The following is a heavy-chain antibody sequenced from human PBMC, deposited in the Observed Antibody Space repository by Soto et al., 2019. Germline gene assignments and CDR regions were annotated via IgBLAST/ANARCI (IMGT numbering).Heavy chain of an antibody. Sequence: RLVESGGGLVKPGESLRLSCAGSGFTFSDYTLNWVRQAPGKGLEWVAAITGSSNGIYYGGSGKGRFTISRRNSNNSLFLQMNGLRPEDTAVYFCATPREKGLLGLYGLDVWGQGTTVIVSS. CDR2: ITGSSNGI. J-gene: IGHJ6*02. D-gene: IGHD1-26*01. V-gene: IGHV3-21*06. CDR3: ATPREKGLLGLYGLDV. CDR1: GFTFSDYT.